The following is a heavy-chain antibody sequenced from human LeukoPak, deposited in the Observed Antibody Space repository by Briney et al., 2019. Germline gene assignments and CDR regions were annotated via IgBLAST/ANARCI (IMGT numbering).Heavy chain of an antibody. CDR1: GGTFSSYA. Sequence: SVKVSCKASGGTFSSYAISWVRQAPGQGLEWMGRIIPILGIANYAQKFQGRVTITADKSTSTAYMELSSLRSEDTAVYYCARDTTHYYDGSGYYPGVYYYYGMDVWGQGTTVTVSS. D-gene: IGHD3-22*01. J-gene: IGHJ6*02. CDR3: ARDTTHYYDGSGYYPGVYYYYGMDV. V-gene: IGHV1-69*04. CDR2: IIPILGIA.